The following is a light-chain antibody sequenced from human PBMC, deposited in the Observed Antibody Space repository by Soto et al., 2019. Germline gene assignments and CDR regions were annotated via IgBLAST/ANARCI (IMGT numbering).Light chain of an antibody. J-gene: IGLJ3*02. CDR2: EVS. Sequence: QSALTHPASVSGSPGQSITISCTGTSSDIGTYNYVSWYQQHPGKAPKLMIYEVSNRPSGVSNRFSGSKSGNTASLTISGLQAEDEADYYCSSYTISSTWVFGGGTKVTVL. V-gene: IGLV2-14*01. CDR1: SSDIGTYNY. CDR3: SSYTISSTWV.